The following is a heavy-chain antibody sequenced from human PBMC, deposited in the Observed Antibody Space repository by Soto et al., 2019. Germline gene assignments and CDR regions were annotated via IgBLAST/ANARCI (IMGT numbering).Heavy chain of an antibody. CDR2: INAGNGNT. J-gene: IGHJ4*02. CDR3: ARDVYKGGYYFDY. Sequence: QVQLVQSGAEVKKPGASVKVSCKASGYTFTNYAIHWVRQAPGQRLEWMGWINAGNGNTKYSQKFQGRVTITRDTSASTAYMELSSVRSEDTAVYYFARDVYKGGYYFDYWGQGTLVTVSS. D-gene: IGHD3-16*01. V-gene: IGHV1-3*01. CDR1: GYTFTNYA.